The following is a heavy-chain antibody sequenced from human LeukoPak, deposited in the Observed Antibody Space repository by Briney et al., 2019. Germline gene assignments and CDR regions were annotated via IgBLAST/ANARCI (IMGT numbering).Heavy chain of an antibody. V-gene: IGHV4-59*01. CDR1: GGSFSSYY. J-gene: IGHJ5*02. D-gene: IGHD3-3*01. Sequence: SETLSLTCAVYGGSFSSYYWSWIRQPPGKGLEWIGYIYYSGSTNYNPSLKSRVTISVDTSKNQFSLKLSSVTAADTAVYYCARNTYYDFWSGYYKGWFDPWGQGTLVTVSS. CDR3: ARNTYYDFWSGYYKGWFDP. CDR2: IYYSGST.